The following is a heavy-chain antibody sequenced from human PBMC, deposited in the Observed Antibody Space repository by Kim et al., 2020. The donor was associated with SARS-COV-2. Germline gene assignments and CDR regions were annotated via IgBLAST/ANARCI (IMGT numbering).Heavy chain of an antibody. CDR2: INTNNGNP. CDR1: GYTFTSFA. Sequence: ASVKVSCKASGYTFTSFAMNWVRQAPGQGLEWIGWINTNNGNPGYAQGFSGRFVFSLDTSVSTAYLHISSLKADDIAVDYCARESFCNATNCYNGMDVWG. CDR3: ARESFCNATNCYNGMDV. V-gene: IGHV7-4-1*02. D-gene: IGHD3-3*01. J-gene: IGHJ6*02.